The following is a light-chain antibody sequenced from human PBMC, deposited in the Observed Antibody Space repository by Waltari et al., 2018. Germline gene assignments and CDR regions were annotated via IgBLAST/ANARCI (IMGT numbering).Light chain of an antibody. V-gene: IGKV3-15*01. J-gene: IGKJ2*02. CDR1: QSVRSN. CDR3: QQYNNWPST. CDR2: GAS. Sequence: EIVMTQSPATLSVSPGERATLSCRASQSVRSNLAWYQQKPGQAPRLRIYGASTRATGIPARFSGSGSGTEFTLTISSLQSEDFAVYYCQQYNNWPSTFGQGTKLEIK.